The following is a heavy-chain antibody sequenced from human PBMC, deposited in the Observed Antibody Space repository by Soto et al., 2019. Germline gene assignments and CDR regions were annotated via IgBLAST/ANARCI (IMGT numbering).Heavy chain of an antibody. D-gene: IGHD6-13*01. CDR1: GYTFTSYD. CDR2: MNPNSGNT. Sequence: ASVKVSCKASGYTFTSYDINWVRQATGQGLEWMGWMNPNSGNTGYAQKFQGRVTMTTDASTSTAYMELRSLRSDDTAVYYCARGIAAAGVIATYYFDYWGQGTLVTVSS. V-gene: IGHV1-8*01. J-gene: IGHJ4*02. CDR3: ARGIAAAGVIATYYFDY.